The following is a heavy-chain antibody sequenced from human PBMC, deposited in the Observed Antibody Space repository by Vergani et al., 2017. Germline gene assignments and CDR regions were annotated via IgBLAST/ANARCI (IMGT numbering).Heavy chain of an antibody. J-gene: IGHJ1*01. CDR3: ARRGYDFWSGYYRGYFQH. D-gene: IGHD3-3*01. Sequence: QLQLQESGPGLVKPSETLSLTCTVSGGSISSSSYYWGWIRQPPGKGLEWIGSIYYSGSTYYNPSLKSRVTISVDTSKNQFSLKLSSVTAADTAVYYCARRGYDFWSGYYRGYFQHWGQGTLVTVSS. CDR1: GGSISSSSYY. CDR2: IYYSGST. V-gene: IGHV4-39*01.